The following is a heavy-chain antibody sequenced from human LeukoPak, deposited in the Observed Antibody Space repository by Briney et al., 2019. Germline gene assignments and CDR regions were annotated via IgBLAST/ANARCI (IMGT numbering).Heavy chain of an antibody. D-gene: IGHD4-23*01. V-gene: IGHV1-18*01. Sequence: ASVKVSCKASGYTFTSYGISWVRQAPGQGLEWMGWISAYNGNTNYAQRLQGRVTMTTDTSTRTAYMELRSLRSNATAVYYCARSLIDYGGSYDAFVIWGQGTMVTISS. CDR2: ISAYNGNT. CDR1: GYTFTSYG. CDR3: ARSLIDYGGSYDAFVI. J-gene: IGHJ3*02.